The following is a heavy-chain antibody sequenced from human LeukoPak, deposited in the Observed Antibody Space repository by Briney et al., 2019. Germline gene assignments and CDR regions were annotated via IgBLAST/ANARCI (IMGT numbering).Heavy chain of an antibody. CDR3: ARLRSKYWFDP. CDR2: ITSSGNTM. CDR1: GFTFSSYE. Sequence: GGSLRLSCAASGFTFSSYEMNWVRQAPGKGLEWVSFITSSGNTMYYADSVKGRFTISRDNAKNSLYLQMNSLRADDTAVYYCARLRSKYWFDPWGQRTLVTVSS. V-gene: IGHV3-48*03. D-gene: IGHD4-11*01. J-gene: IGHJ5*01.